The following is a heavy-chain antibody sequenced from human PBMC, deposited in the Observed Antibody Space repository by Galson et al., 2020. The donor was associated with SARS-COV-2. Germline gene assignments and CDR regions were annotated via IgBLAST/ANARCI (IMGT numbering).Heavy chain of an antibody. CDR3: ARLMSRSVAFDI. Sequence: SGPTLVKPTQTLTLTSTFSGFSLSTSGMYVSWIRQPPGKALEWLARIDWDDDKYYSTSLKTRLTISKDTSKNQVVLTMTNMDPVDTATYYCARLMSRSVAFDIWGQGTMVTVSS. D-gene: IGHD3-10*02. CDR1: GFSLSTSGMY. J-gene: IGHJ3*02. V-gene: IGHV2-70*11. CDR2: IDWDDDK.